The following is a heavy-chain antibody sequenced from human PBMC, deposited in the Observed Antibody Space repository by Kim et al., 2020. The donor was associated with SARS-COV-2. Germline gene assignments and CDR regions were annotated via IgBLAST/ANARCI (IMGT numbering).Heavy chain of an antibody. CDR3: AHQIAGTVAFDI. D-gene: IGHD6-13*01. V-gene: IGHV2-5*01. J-gene: IGHJ3*02. Sequence: RYSPSLKNNLTITKDSSKNQVVLTMTNMDPVDTATYYCAHQIAGTVAFDIWGQGTMVTVSS.